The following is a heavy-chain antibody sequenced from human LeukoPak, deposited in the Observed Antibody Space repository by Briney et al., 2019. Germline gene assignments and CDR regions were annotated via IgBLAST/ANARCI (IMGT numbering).Heavy chain of an antibody. CDR3: VSGQMRKYRGDWYMHHFDN. CDR2: ISAYNGNT. Sequence: GASVKVSCKASGYTFTSYGISWVRQAPGQGLEWMGWISAYNGNTNYAQKLQGRVTMTTDTSTSTAYMELRSLRSDDTAVYFCVSGQMRKYRGDWYMHHFDNWGQGTPVTVSP. D-gene: IGHD2-8*01. V-gene: IGHV1-18*01. CDR1: GYTFTSYG. J-gene: IGHJ4*02.